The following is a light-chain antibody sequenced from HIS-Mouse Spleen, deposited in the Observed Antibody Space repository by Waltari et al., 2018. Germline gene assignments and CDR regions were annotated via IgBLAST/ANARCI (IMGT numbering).Light chain of an antibody. CDR2: EGS. CDR3: CSYAGSSTWV. J-gene: IGLJ3*02. V-gene: IGLV2-23*01. Sequence: QSALTQPASVSGSPGQSITISCPGTSSHVGSYNLVSWYQQHPGKAPKLMIYEGSKRPSGVSNRCSGSKSGNTASLTISGLQAEDEADYYCCSYAGSSTWVFGGGTKLTVL. CDR1: SSHVGSYNL.